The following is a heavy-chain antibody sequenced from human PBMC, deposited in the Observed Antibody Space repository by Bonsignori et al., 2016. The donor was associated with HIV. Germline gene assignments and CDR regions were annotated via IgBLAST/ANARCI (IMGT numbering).Heavy chain of an antibody. Sequence: WIRQPPGKGLEWVSYISSSGSTIYYADSVKGRFTISRDNAKNSLYLQMNSLRAEDTAVYYCARDLYYGSGSYVPEAWWRWGQGTLVTVSS. D-gene: IGHD3-10*01. CDR3: ARDLYYGSGSYVPEAWWR. J-gene: IGHJ4*02. V-gene: IGHV3-11*01. CDR2: ISSSGSTI.